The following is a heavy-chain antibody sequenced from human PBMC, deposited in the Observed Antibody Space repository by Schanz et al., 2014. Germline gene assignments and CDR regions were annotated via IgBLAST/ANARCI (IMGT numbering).Heavy chain of an antibody. CDR2: INPRFTLT. CDR3: ARAGQDYSDSSGYATYYFGN. CDR1: GYTFTSYY. J-gene: IGHJ4*02. V-gene: IGHV1-69*17. Sequence: QVQLVQSGSEVKKPGASVKVSCKSSGYTFTSYYMHWMRQAPGQGLEWMGWINPRFTLTNYAQNFQGRVTITADKSTSTAYMELSNLRSEDTAVYYCARAGQDYSDSSGYATYYFGNWGQGTLVTVSS. D-gene: IGHD3-22*01.